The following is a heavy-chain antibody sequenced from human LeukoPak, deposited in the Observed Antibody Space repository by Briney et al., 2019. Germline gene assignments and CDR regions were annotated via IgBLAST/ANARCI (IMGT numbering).Heavy chain of an antibody. J-gene: IGHJ6*03. CDR2: INPDSGDT. CDR1: GYTFTTYD. CDR3: ARGRGTRYYYYMDV. Sequence: ASVKVSCKASGYTFTTYDIHWVRQATGQGLEWLGRINPDSGDTADGQTFQGRVTMTRDISTGTAYMALSSLTHEDTAVYYCARGRGTRYYYYMDVWGKGTTVTISS. V-gene: IGHV1-8*01. D-gene: IGHD3-16*01.